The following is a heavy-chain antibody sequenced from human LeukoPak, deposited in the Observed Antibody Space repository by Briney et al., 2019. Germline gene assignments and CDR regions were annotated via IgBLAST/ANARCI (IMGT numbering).Heavy chain of an antibody. J-gene: IGHJ3*02. CDR2: ISSSSTYI. Sequence: GGSLRPSCAVSGFTFSNYSMNWVRQAPGKGLEWVSSISSSSTYIYYADSVKGRFTISRDNAKNSLYLRMSSLRAEDTAVYYCAKEDPTMIVGAGAFDIWGQGTMVTVSS. CDR3: AKEDPTMIVGAGAFDI. CDR1: GFTFSNYS. D-gene: IGHD3-22*01. V-gene: IGHV3-21*04.